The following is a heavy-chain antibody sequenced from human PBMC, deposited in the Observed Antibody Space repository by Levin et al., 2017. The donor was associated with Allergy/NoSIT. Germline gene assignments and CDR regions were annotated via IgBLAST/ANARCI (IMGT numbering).Heavy chain of an antibody. J-gene: IGHJ4*02. V-gene: IGHV3-23*01. Sequence: PGGSLRLSCAASGFSFSPYAMSWVRQGPGKGLEWVSAISGSGGSTHYADSVKGRFTISRDNSKNTLFLQMNSLRVEDTAVYYCAKVGSPSKPTEGKQYYFDYWGQGTLITVSS. D-gene: IGHD1-14*01. CDR2: ISGSGGST. CDR1: GFSFSPYA. CDR3: AKVGSPSKPTEGKQYYFDY.